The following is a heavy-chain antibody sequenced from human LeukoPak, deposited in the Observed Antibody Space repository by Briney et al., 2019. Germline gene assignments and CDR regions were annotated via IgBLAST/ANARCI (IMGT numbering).Heavy chain of an antibody. Sequence: GSLRLSCAASGFTFSSYSMNWVRQAPGKGLEWIGYIYYTGTSYNPSLKSRVTISADTSKNQFSLKLISVTAADTAVYYCASRKLGNDYWGQGTLVTVSS. CDR3: ASRKLGNDY. V-gene: IGHV4-59*01. D-gene: IGHD7-27*01. CDR1: GFTFSSYS. CDR2: IYYTGT. J-gene: IGHJ4*02.